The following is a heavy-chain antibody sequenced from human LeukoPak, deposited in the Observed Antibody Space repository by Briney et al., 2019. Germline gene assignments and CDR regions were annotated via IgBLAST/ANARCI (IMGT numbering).Heavy chain of an antibody. CDR1: GFDFGDYT. D-gene: IGHD3-22*01. V-gene: IGHV3-43*01. J-gene: IGHJ4*02. CDR3: ARDIYDSGDFRGDF. CDR2: ISWNSGSI. Sequence: GGSLRLSCAVSGFDFGDYTMHWVRQPPGKGLEWVSLISWNSGSIKFTESVKGRFTISRDNSKNSLYLQMSSLRTEDTALYYCARDIYDSGDFRGDFWGQGTLVTVSS.